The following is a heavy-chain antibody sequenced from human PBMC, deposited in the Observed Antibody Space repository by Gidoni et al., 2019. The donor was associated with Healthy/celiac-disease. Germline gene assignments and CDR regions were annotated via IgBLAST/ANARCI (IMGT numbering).Heavy chain of an antibody. CDR2: INTGIGDT. Sequence: QVQLVQSGAEVRKPGASVKVSCKASGYTFTTYPIHWVRQAPGQSLEWIGWINTGIGDTKYSQKFQDRVTITSDTSASAAYMELSSLRSEDTAVYYCARVHWGMDVWGQGTTVTVSS. J-gene: IGHJ6*02. CDR3: ARVHWGMDV. V-gene: IGHV1-3*04. CDR1: GYTFTTYP.